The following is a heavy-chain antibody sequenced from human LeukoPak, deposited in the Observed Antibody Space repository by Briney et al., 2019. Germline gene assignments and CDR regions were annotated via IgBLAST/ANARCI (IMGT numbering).Heavy chain of an antibody. V-gene: IGHV4-4*07. J-gene: IGHJ4*02. CDR1: GGSVRSYY. Sequence: PSETLSLTCTVSGGSVRSYYWSWIRQPAGNRLEWIGRIDTSLRTNYNPSLKGRVTMSEDTAKNQVSLDLRSVTAADTAVYFCAGASGATETLWDFDLWGQGILVAVSS. CDR3: AGASGATETLWDFDL. CDR2: IDTSLRT. D-gene: IGHD2-21*01.